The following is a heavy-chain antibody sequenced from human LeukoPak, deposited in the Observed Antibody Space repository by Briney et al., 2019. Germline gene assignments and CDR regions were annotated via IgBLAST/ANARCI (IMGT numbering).Heavy chain of an antibody. V-gene: IGHV3-21*01. CDR1: GCTFNTYS. J-gene: IGHJ2*01. CDR2: ISSSSSYI. CDR3: VRTPSADWYFDL. Sequence: GGSLRLSCAASGCTFNTYSMNWVRQAPGKGLEWVSSISSSSSYIYYADSVKGRFTISRDNGKNSLYLQMNGLRAEDTAVYYCVRTPSADWYFDLWGRGTLVTVSS.